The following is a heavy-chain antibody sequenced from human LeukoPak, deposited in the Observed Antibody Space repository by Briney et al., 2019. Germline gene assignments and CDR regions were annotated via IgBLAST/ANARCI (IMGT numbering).Heavy chain of an antibody. J-gene: IGHJ6*02. V-gene: IGHV3-33*01. CDR3: ARLPTGFFGMDV. CDR1: GFTFNTYG. CDR2: IYYDGSNR. D-gene: IGHD1-14*01. Sequence: GGSLRLSCAASGFTFNTYGMPWVRQAPGKGLEWLAVIYYDGSNRYYADSVKGRFTISRDNSKNTLYLQMNSLRAEDTSVYYCARLPTGFFGMDVWGQGATVTVSS.